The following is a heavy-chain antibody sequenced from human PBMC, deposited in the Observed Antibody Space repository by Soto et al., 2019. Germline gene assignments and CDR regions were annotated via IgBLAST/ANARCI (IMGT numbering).Heavy chain of an antibody. V-gene: IGHV4-4*02. CDR3: ASLSTTVTTGDY. CDR2: IFHSGST. J-gene: IGHJ4*02. Sequence: PSETLSLTCAVSGGSISSSNWWSWVRQPPGKGLEWIGEIFHSGSTNYNPSLKSRVTISVDKSKNQFSLKLSSVTAADTAVYYCASLSTTVTTGDYWGQGTLVTVSS. D-gene: IGHD4-4*01. CDR1: GGSISSSNW.